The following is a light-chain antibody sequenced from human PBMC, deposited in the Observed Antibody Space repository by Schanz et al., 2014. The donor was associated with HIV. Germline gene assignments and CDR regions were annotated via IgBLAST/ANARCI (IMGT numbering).Light chain of an antibody. CDR3: QHYGSSQT. Sequence: EIVLTQSPATLSLSPGERATLSCRASQSVSSYLAWYQQKPGQAPRLLIYDASNRATDIPDRFSGSGSGTDFTLTISRLEPEDFAVYYCQHYGSSQTFGQGTRVEIK. CDR1: QSVSSY. V-gene: IGKV3-20*01. CDR2: DAS. J-gene: IGKJ1*01.